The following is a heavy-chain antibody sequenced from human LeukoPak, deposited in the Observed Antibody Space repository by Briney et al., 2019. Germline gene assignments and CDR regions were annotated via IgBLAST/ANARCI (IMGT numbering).Heavy chain of an antibody. CDR3: AKEDAVTTNYYYYMDV. Sequence: GGSLRLSCAASGITFSTSALTWVRQAPGKGLEWVSTISGRGDSTNYADSVKGRFTISRDNSKNTLYLQMNGLRVEDTAVYFCAKEDAVTTNYYYYMDVWGKGTTVTVSS. CDR1: GITFSTSA. V-gene: IGHV3-23*01. J-gene: IGHJ6*03. CDR2: ISGRGDST. D-gene: IGHD4-17*01.